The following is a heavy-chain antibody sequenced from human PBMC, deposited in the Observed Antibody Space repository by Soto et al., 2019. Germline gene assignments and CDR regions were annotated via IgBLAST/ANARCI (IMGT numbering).Heavy chain of an antibody. D-gene: IGHD2-21*02. CDR3: ARQRTTVVTQAYFDY. Sequence: SETLSLTCIVSGESISSSSYYWGWIRQPPGKGLEWIGSIYHSWRNYYNPSLKSRVSISIDTSKNQFSLKLSSVTAADTALYYCARQRTTVVTQAYFDYWGQGALVTVSS. J-gene: IGHJ4*02. CDR2: IYHSWRN. CDR1: GESISSSSYY. V-gene: IGHV4-39*01.